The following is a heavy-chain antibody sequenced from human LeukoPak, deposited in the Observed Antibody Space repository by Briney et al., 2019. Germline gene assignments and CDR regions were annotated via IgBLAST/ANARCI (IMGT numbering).Heavy chain of an antibody. Sequence: PSQTLSLTCTVSGGSISSGSYYWSWIRQPAGKGLEWIGRIYTSGSTNYNPSLKSRVTISVDTSKNQFSLKLSSMTAADTAVYYCASGWELRRGDAFDIWGQGTMVTVSS. D-gene: IGHD1-26*01. CDR3: ASGWELRRGDAFDI. CDR1: GGSISSGSYY. V-gene: IGHV4-61*02. CDR2: IYTSGST. J-gene: IGHJ3*02.